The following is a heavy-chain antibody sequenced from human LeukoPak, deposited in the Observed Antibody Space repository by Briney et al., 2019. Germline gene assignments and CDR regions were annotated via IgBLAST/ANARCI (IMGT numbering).Heavy chain of an antibody. J-gene: IGHJ4*02. V-gene: IGHV7-4-1*02. Sequence: ASVKVSCKTSGYSFTSYAINWVRQAPGQGLEFVGWINTGTGNPTYAQGFTGRFVFSLDTSVSTAYLQISTLKAEDTAVYYCASIGAQSFDYWGQGSLVTVSS. D-gene: IGHD3-10*01. CDR1: GYSFTSYA. CDR3: ASIGAQSFDY. CDR2: INTGTGNP.